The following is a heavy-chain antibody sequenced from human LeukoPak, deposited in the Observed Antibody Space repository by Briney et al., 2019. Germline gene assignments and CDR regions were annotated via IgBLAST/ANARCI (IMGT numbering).Heavy chain of an antibody. CDR1: GFTVSSNY. Sequence: PGGSLRLSCAASGFTVSSNYMSWVRQAPGKGLEWVSVIYSGGSTYYADSVKGRFTISRDNSKNTLYLQMNSLRAEDTAVYYCASVSSSWYSYYYGMDVWGQGTTVTVSS. CDR3: ASVSSSWYSYYYGMDV. J-gene: IGHJ6*02. CDR2: IYSGGST. V-gene: IGHV3-66*01. D-gene: IGHD6-13*01.